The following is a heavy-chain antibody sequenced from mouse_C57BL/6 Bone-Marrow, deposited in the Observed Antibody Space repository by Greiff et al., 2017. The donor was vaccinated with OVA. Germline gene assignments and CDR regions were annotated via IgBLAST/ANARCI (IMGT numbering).Heavy chain of an antibody. CDR1: GYTFTSYW. CDR3: AIGGLLYYFDY. J-gene: IGHJ2*01. D-gene: IGHD1-1*01. Sequence: QVQLQQPGAELVKPGASVKLSCKASGYTFTSYWMQWVKQRPGQGLEWIGEIDPSDSYTNYNQKFKGKATLTVDTSSSTAYMQLSSLTSEDSAVYYCAIGGLLYYFDYWGQGTTLTVSS. V-gene: IGHV1-50*01. CDR2: IDPSDSYT.